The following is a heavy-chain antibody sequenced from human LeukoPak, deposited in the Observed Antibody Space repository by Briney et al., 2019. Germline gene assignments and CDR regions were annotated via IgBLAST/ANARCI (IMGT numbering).Heavy chain of an antibody. V-gene: IGHV4-59*08. Sequence: SSETLPLTCTVSGGSMSGHWWSWIRQSPGKGLEWIGDIFYSGGTNNNSPLKSRLTMSLDTSKNQFSLKLSSVTAADTAMYYCARRNTADASIDFWGQGILVIASS. D-gene: IGHD2/OR15-2a*01. CDR3: ARRNTADASIDF. CDR1: GGSMSGHW. CDR2: IFYSGGT. J-gene: IGHJ4*02.